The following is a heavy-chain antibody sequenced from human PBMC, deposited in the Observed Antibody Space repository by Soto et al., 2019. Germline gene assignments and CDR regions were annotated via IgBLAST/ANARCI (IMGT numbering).Heavy chain of an antibody. CDR1: GFTFSSYS. J-gene: IGHJ3*02. CDR2: ISSSSSYI. CDR3: ARVLSSADAFDI. V-gene: IGHV3-21*01. D-gene: IGHD3-10*01. Sequence: RLSCAASGFTFSSYSINWFRQAPVKGLEWVSSISSSSSYIYYADSVKGRFTISRDNAKNSLYLQMNSLRAEDTAVYYCARVLSSADAFDIWGQGTMVTVSS.